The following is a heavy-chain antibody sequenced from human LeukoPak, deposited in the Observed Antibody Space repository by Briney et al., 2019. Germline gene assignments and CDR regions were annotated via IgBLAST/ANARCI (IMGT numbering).Heavy chain of an antibody. CDR2: ISSSGSTI. V-gene: IGHV3-11*04. J-gene: IGHJ4*02. CDR1: GFTFSDYY. CDR3: SRSRPKFKDFDY. Sequence: PGGSLRLSCAASGFTFSDYYMSWIRQAPGKGLEWVSYISSSGSTIYYADSVKGRFTISRDNAKNTLYLQMNSLRAEDTAVYYCSRSRPKFKDFDYWGQGTLVTVSS.